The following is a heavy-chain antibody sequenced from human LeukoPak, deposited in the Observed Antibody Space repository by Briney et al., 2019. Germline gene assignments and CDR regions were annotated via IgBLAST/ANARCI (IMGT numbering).Heavy chain of an antibody. CDR2: INPNSGGT. V-gene: IGHV1-2*02. CDR1: GYTFTGYY. D-gene: IGHD3-22*01. Sequence: ASVKVSCKASGYTFTGYYMHWVRQAPGQGLEWMGWINPNSGGTNYAQKFQGRVTMTRDTSISTAYMELSRLRSDDTAVYYCARDEKFSVYYDEWGQGTPVTVSS. J-gene: IGHJ4*02. CDR3: ARDEKFSVYYDE.